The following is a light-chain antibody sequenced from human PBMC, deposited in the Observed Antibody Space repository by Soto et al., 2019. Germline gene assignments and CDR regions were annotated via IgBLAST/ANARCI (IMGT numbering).Light chain of an antibody. V-gene: IGKV3-15*01. CDR1: QSVSSN. Sequence: EIVITQSPATLSVSPGERATLSCRASQSVSSNLAWYQQKPGQAPRLLIYGASTRATGIPARFSGSGSGTEFTLTISSLQSEDFAVYYGQQYNNWPPPLTFGGGTKVEIK. J-gene: IGKJ4*01. CDR3: QQYNNWPPPLT. CDR2: GAS.